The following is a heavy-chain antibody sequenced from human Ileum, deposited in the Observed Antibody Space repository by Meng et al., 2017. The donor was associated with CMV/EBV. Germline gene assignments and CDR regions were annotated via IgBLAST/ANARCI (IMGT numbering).Heavy chain of an antibody. J-gene: IGHJ5*02. CDR2: IRGDGGAQ. CDR3: ARQSYALFDP. Sequence: LSCTASGFTFSGHWMAWVRQAPGKGLEWVGNIRGDGGAQEFVESLKGRFSISRYNAKNSLYLQMSSLRVEDTAIYYCARQSYALFDPWGQGILVTVSS. CDR1: GFTFSGHW. V-gene: IGHV3-7*01.